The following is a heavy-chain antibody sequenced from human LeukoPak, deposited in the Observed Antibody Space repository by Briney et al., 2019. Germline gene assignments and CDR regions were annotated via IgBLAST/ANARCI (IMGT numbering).Heavy chain of an antibody. Sequence: SETLSLTCTVSGYSISSGYYWGWIRQPPGKGLEWIGSIYHSGSTYYNPSLKSRVTISVDTSKNQFSLKLSSVTAADTAVYYCARCTVAPSRAGPAFDIWGQGTMVTVSS. CDR3: ARCTVAPSRAGPAFDI. CDR1: GYSISSGYY. D-gene: IGHD6-19*01. J-gene: IGHJ3*02. V-gene: IGHV4-38-2*02. CDR2: IYHSGST.